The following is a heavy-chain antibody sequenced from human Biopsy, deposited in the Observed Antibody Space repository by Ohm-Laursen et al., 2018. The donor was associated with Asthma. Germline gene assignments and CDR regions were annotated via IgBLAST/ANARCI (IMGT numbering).Heavy chain of an antibody. D-gene: IGHD3-16*02. Sequence: VSAVKVSCKTSGATLINCAIKYMRQAPGQGLEWVGGFSPIFGAIRYAQNFQGRVTITADVFTNTVHMELSSLRSEDTAVLYCAKARCYYYYCDMEVWGQGTTVTVSS. CDR1: GATLINCA. V-gene: IGHV1-69*13. CDR2: FSPIFGAI. J-gene: IGHJ6*02. CDR3: AKARCYYYYCDMEV.